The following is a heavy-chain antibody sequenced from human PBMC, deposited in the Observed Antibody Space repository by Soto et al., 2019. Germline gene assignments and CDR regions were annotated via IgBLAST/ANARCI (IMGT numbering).Heavy chain of an antibody. CDR2: IKSKTDGGTA. J-gene: IGHJ6*02. Sequence: GGSLRLSCAASGFSFSISWMSWVRQLPGNGLEWVGHIKSKTDGGTADYAAPVKGRFTISRDDSKNTLYLQMNSLKTEDTAMFYCTILNYGVDVWGQGTTVTVSS. CDR3: TILNYGVDV. CDR1: GFSFSISW. V-gene: IGHV3-15*01.